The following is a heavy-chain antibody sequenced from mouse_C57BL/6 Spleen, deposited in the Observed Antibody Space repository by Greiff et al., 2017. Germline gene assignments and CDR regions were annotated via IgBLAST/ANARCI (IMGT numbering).Heavy chain of an antibody. CDR3: ARLQEFITTVVTIDYYSMDY. Sequence: QVQLQQPGAELVKPGASVKMSCKASGYTFTSYWMHWVKQRPGQGLEWIGMIHPNSGSTNYNEKFKSKATLTVDKSSSTAYMQLSSLTSEDSAVYYDARLQEFITTVVTIDYYSMDYWGQGTSVTVSS. D-gene: IGHD1-1*01. CDR2: IHPNSGST. CDR1: GYTFTSYW. J-gene: IGHJ4*01. V-gene: IGHV1-64*01.